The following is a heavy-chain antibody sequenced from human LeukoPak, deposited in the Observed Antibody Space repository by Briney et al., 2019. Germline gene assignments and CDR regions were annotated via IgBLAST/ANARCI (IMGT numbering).Heavy chain of an antibody. J-gene: IGHJ4*02. D-gene: IGHD3-16*01. Sequence: GGSLRLSCAASGFTFSSYWMTWVRQAPGKGLEWVANIKHNGDELNYVDSVEDRFTISRDNAKNSLYLHMTGLRAEDTAVYYCARELRTFDSWGQGTLVTVSS. CDR1: GFTFSSYW. CDR2: IKHNGDEL. V-gene: IGHV3-7*01. CDR3: ARELRTFDS.